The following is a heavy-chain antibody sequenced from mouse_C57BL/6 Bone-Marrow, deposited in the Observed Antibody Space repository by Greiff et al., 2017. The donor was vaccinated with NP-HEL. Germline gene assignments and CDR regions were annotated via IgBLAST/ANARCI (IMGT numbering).Heavy chain of an antibody. D-gene: IGHD1-1*01. CDR3: ARLGPYYYGSSSFAY. Sequence: EVQLQQSGPELVKPGASVKISCKASGYSFTGYYMNWVKQSPEKSLEWIGEINPSTGGTTYNQKFKAKATLTVDKSSSTAYMQLKSLTSEDYAVYYCARLGPYYYGSSSFAYWGQGTLVTVSA. CDR2: INPSTGGT. J-gene: IGHJ3*01. CDR1: GYSFTGYY. V-gene: IGHV1-42*01.